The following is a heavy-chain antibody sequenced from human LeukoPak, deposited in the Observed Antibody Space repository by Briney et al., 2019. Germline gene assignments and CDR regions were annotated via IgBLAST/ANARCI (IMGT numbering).Heavy chain of an antibody. D-gene: IGHD6-19*01. CDR2: MNPNSGNT. Sequence: ASVKVSCKASGYTFTSYDINWVRQATGQGLEWMGWMNPNSGNTGYAQKFQGGVTMTRNTPISTAYMELSSLRSEDTAVYYCARAGIAVAGQAEYFQHWGQGTLVTVSS. J-gene: IGHJ1*01. V-gene: IGHV1-8*01. CDR3: ARAGIAVAGQAEYFQH. CDR1: GYTFTSYD.